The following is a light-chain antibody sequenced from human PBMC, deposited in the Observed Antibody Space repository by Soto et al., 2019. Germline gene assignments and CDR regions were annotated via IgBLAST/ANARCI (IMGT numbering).Light chain of an antibody. CDR2: EVS. Sequence: QSALTQPPSASGSPGQSVTISCTGTSSDVGVYNYVSWYQQHPGKAPKLLIYEVSKRPSGVPDRFSGSKSGNTASLTVSGLQAEDEADFKFSSYAGSNNVVFGGGPKRTFL. CDR1: SSDVGVYNY. CDR3: SSYAGSNNVV. V-gene: IGLV2-8*01. J-gene: IGLJ2*01.